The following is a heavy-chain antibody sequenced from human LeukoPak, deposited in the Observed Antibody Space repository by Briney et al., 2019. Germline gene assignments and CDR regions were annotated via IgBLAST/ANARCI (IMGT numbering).Heavy chain of an antibody. Sequence: PSETLSLTCTVSGGSISSSSYYWGWIRQPPGKGLEWIGSIYYSGSTYYNPSLKSRVTISVDTSKNQFSLRLSSVTAADTAVYYCASTSDYYYGKFDYWGQGTLVTVSS. CDR3: ASTSDYYYGKFDY. J-gene: IGHJ4*02. V-gene: IGHV4-39*01. D-gene: IGHD3-22*01. CDR2: IYYSGST. CDR1: GGSISSSSYY.